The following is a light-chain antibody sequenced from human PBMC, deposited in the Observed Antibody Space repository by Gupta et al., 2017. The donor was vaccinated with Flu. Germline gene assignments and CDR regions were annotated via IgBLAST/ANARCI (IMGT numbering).Light chain of an antibody. Sequence: DIVVTQSPASLAVSLGERATINCKSSQSLLFSSNNRDYLTWYQHKPGQPPKLLIYWASTRASGVPDRFSGSGSGTDFSLIISNLQAEDVAVYYCQQYYSSPRTFGQGTRVEIK. CDR1: QSLLFSSNNRDY. J-gene: IGKJ1*01. CDR2: WAS. CDR3: QQYYSSPRT. V-gene: IGKV4-1*01.